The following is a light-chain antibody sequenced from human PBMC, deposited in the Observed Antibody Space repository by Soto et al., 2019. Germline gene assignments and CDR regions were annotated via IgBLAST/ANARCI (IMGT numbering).Light chain of an antibody. CDR1: QGISNY. CDR2: GAS. J-gene: IGKJ1*01. Sequence: DIQMTQSPSSLSASVGDRVTITCRASQGISNYLAWYQQKPGKVPKLLIYGASTLQSGVPSRFSGSGSGTDFTLTISTLQPEDVETYYCKKYNSAPRTFGQGTKVEIK. V-gene: IGKV1-27*01. CDR3: KKYNSAPRT.